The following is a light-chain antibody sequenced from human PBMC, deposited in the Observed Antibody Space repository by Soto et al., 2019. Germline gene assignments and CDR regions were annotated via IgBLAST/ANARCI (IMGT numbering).Light chain of an antibody. V-gene: IGLV2-14*01. Sequence: QLVLTQPASVSGSPGQSITISCTGTRSDVGGYNYVSWYQHHPGKAPKLMIYEVTYRPSGVSNRFSGSKSGNTASLTISGLQADDEADYYCSSYTSSSTHVVFGGGTKLTVL. CDR1: RSDVGGYNY. CDR2: EVT. J-gene: IGLJ2*01. CDR3: SSYTSSSTHVV.